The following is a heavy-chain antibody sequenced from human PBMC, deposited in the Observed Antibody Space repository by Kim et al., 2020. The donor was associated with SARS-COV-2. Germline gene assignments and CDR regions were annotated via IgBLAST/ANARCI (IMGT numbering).Heavy chain of an antibody. CDR3: ARADVLNYCSSTSCYTRGRGDRWYFDY. V-gene: IGHV4-59*01. D-gene: IGHD2-2*02. CDR1: GGSISSYY. CDR2: IYYSGST. J-gene: IGHJ4*02. Sequence: SETLSLTCTVSGGSISSYYWSWIRQPPGKGLEWIGYIYYSGSTNYNPSLKSRVTISVDTSKNQFSLKLSSVTAADTAVYYCARADVLNYCSSTSCYTRGRGDRWYFDYWGQGTLVTVSS.